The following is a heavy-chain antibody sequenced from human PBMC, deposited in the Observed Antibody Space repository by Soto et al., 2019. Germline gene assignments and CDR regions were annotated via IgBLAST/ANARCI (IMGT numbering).Heavy chain of an antibody. Sequence: GSLRLSCVGSGFTFSNYAMTWVRQAPGKGLEWVSSISGAGSSTSYADSVKGRFTISRDNSKNTLYVQIHSLRAEDTAVYYCAKGSYQLLLYPHSEPNYIDFCGPGTLVTVS. J-gene: IGHJ4*02. D-gene: IGHD2-2*01. V-gene: IGHV3-23*01. CDR2: ISGAGSST. CDR3: AKGSYQLLLYPHSEPNYIDF. CDR1: GFTFSNYA.